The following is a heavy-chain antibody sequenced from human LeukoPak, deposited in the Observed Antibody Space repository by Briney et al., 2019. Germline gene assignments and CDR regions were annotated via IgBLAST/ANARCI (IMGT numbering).Heavy chain of an antibody. J-gene: IGHJ3*02. D-gene: IGHD3-22*01. V-gene: IGHV4-4*07. CDR3: ARFYHDSSGYYHDAFDI. CDR2: IYTSGST. CDR1: GGSISSYY. Sequence: SETLSLTCTVSGGSISSYYWSWIRQPAGKGLEWIGRIYTSGSTNYNPSLKSRFTMSVDTSKNQFSLKLSSVTAADTAVYYCARFYHDSSGYYHDAFDIWGQGTMVTVSS.